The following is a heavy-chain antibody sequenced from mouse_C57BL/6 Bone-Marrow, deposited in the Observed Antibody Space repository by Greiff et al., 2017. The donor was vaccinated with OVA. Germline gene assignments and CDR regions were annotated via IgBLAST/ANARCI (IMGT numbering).Heavy chain of an antibody. CDR2: INPSTGGT. CDR3: ARSGGGGY. J-gene: IGHJ3*01. CDR1: GYSFTGYY. D-gene: IGHD3-1*01. Sequence: VQLQQSGPELVKPGASVKISCKASGYSFTGYYMNWVKQSPEKSLEWIGEINPSTGGTTYNQKFKAKATLTVDKSSSTAYMQLSSLTSEDYAVYFWARSGGGGYWGEGTLVTVSA. V-gene: IGHV1-42*01.